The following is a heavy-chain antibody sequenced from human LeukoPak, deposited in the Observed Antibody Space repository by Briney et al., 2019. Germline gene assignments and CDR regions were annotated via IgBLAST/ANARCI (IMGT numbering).Heavy chain of an antibody. CDR1: GFTVSSNY. V-gene: IGHV3-53*01. J-gene: IGHJ4*02. CDR3: AINYYGSGSYYHY. CDR2: IYSGGTT. Sequence: GGSLRLSCAASGFTVSSNYMSWVRRAPGKGLEWVSVIYSGGTTSYADSVKGRFTISRDNSKNMLYLQMNSLRAEDTAVYYCAINYYGSGSYYHYWGQGTLVTVSS. D-gene: IGHD3-10*01.